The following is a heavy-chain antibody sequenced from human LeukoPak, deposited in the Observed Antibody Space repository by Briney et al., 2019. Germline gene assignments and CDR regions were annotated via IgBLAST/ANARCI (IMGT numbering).Heavy chain of an antibody. CDR3: ARRGTVKDFDY. V-gene: IGHV1-8*01. J-gene: IGHJ4*02. CDR1: GYTFTSYD. D-gene: IGHD4-17*01. CDR2: MNPNSGDT. Sequence: ASVKVSCKASGYTFTSYDINWVRQATGQGLEWMGWMNPNSGDTGYAQKFQGRVTMTRDTSISTAYMELSRLRSDDTAVYYCARRGTVKDFDYWGQGTLVTVSS.